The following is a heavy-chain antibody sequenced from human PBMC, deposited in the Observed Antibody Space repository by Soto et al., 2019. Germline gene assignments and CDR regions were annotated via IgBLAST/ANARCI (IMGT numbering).Heavy chain of an antibody. J-gene: IGHJ3*01. V-gene: IGHV3-23*01. Sequence: EVELSESGGGLVQPGGSLRLSCAASVFTFSTSVMSWVRQAPGKGPQWVSSISGSGDRTYYADSVKGRFTVSRDNSKNTLYLDMNTVTADDTALYYCTWSLVARDAFDEWGQGTMVIVSS. CDR3: TWSLVARDAFDE. CDR2: ISGSGDRT. CDR1: VFTFSTSV. D-gene: IGHD5-12*01.